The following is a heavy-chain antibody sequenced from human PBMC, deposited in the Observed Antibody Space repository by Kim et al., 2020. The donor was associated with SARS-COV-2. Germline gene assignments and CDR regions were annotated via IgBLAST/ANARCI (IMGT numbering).Heavy chain of an antibody. D-gene: IGHD3-10*01. Sequence: SVKVSCKASGGTFSSYAISWVRQAPGQGIEWMGGIIPIFGTANYAQKFQGRVTITADESTSTAYMELSSLRSEDTAVYYCASIIDDWFDPWGQGTLVTVSS. CDR2: IIPIFGTA. CDR1: GGTFSSYA. V-gene: IGHV1-69*13. CDR3: ASIIDDWFDP. J-gene: IGHJ5*02.